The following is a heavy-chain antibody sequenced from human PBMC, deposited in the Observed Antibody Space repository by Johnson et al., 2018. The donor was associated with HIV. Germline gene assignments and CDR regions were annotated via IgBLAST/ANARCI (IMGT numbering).Heavy chain of an antibody. CDR2: IGTAGDT. J-gene: IGHJ3*02. V-gene: IGHV3-13*01. Sequence: VQLVESGGGLVQPGGSLRLSCAASGFSSRSYDMHWVRQRTGKGLEWVSGIGTAGDTYYPASVTGRFTISRVNAKNYLYLQMNSLRAGDTAVYYCVAATGANGLDIWGQGTKVTVSS. D-gene: IGHD1-26*01. CDR1: GFSSRSYD. CDR3: VAATGANGLDI.